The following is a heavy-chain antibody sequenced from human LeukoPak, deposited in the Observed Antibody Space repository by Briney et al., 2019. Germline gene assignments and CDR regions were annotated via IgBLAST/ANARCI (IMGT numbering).Heavy chain of an antibody. J-gene: IGHJ4*02. D-gene: IGHD3-9*01. CDR2: ITGSGGST. CDR1: GIIFSNYA. V-gene: IGHV3-23*01. CDR3: AKWGDYDVLTGYYVSDY. Sequence: GFLRLSWAASGIIFSNYAMRWGRPAPGEGVGLGSTITGSGGSTYYADSVKGRFTISRDNSKNTLYLQMNSLRAEDTAVYYCAKWGDYDVLTGYYVSDYWGQGTLVTVSS.